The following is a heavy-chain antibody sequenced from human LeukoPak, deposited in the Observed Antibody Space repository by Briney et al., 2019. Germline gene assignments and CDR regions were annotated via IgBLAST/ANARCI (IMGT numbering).Heavy chain of an antibody. CDR2: IYYSGST. D-gene: IGHD3-10*01. CDR1: GGSFSDYC. J-gene: IGHJ4*02. V-gene: IGHV4-34*01. Sequence: SETLSLTCAVYGGSFSDYCWSWIRQPPGKGLEWIGSIYYSGSTYYNPSLKSRVTISVDTSKNQFSLKLSSVTAADTAVYYCARTMVRGVKPSHFDYWGQGTLVTVSS. CDR3: ARTMVRGVKPSHFDY.